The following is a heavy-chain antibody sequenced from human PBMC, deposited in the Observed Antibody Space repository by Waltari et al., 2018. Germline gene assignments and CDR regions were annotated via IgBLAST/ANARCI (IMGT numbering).Heavy chain of an antibody. CDR2: IWFDGSDK. Sequence: QVNLVESGGGVVQHGGSLRLSCATSGFTFSNFGMHWVRQAPGKGLEWVALIWFDGSDKFYADSVRGRFTISRDNSARTLYLDIDSLRLDDTAMYYCAKDAFGNTYLDFWGQGTLVTVSS. D-gene: IGHD2-2*02. CDR1: GFTFSNFG. CDR3: AKDAFGNTYLDF. V-gene: IGHV3-30*02. J-gene: IGHJ4*02.